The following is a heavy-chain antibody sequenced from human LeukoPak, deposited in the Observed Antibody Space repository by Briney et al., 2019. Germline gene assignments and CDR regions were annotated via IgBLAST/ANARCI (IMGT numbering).Heavy chain of an antibody. CDR3: LVGELLYFDY. D-gene: IGHD3-10*01. CDR2: FDPEDGET. J-gene: IGHJ4*02. CDR1: GYTLTELS. V-gene: IGHV1-24*01. Sequence: ASVEVSCKVSGYTLTELSVHWVRQAPGKGLEWMGGFDPEDGETIYAQKFQGRVTMTEDTSTDTAYMELSSLRSEDTAVYYCLVGELLYFDYWGQGTLVTVSS.